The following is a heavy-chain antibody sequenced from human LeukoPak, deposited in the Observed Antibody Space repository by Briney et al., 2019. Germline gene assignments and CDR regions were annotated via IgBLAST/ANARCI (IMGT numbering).Heavy chain of an antibody. CDR2: IYYSGST. J-gene: IGHJ5*02. D-gene: IGHD5-12*01. Sequence: SQTLSLTCTVSGGSISSSSYYWGWIRQPPGKGLEWIGSIYYSGSTYYNPSLKSRVTISVDTSKNQFSLKLSSVTAADTAVYYCARRVATAYNWFDPWGQGTLVTVSS. CDR1: GGSISSSSYY. V-gene: IGHV4-39*01. CDR3: ARRVATAYNWFDP.